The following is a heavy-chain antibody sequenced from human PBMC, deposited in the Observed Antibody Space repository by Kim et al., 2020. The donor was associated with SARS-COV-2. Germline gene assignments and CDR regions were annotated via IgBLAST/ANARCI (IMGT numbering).Heavy chain of an antibody. CDR2: IYYSGRT. J-gene: IGHJ6*02. Sequence: SETLSLTCTVSGGSISSYYWSWIRQPPGKGLEWIGYIYYSGRTNYNPSLKSRVTTSVDTSKNQFSLKLSSVTAADTAVYYCARSPGNRAGMDVWGQGTTVTVSS. CDR3: ARSPGNRAGMDV. CDR1: GGSISSYY. D-gene: IGHD4-4*01. V-gene: IGHV4-59*01.